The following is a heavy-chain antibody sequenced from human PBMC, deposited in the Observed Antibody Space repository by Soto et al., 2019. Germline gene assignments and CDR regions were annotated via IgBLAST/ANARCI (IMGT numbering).Heavy chain of an antibody. V-gene: IGHV3-15*01. CDR2: IKSKTDGGTT. J-gene: IGHJ3*02. CDR1: GFTFSNAW. D-gene: IGHD3-16*01. Sequence: GGSLRLSCAASGFTFSNAWMSWVRQAPGKGLEWVGRIKSKTDGGTTDYAAPVKGRFTISRDDSKNTLYLQMNSLKTEDTAVYYCTTDHPPQYYDYISDIWGQGTMVTVSS. CDR3: TTDHPPQYYDYISDI.